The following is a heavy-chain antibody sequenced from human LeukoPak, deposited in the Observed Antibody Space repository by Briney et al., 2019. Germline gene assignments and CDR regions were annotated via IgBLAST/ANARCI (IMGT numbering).Heavy chain of an antibody. CDR3: AREPPTYYYDSSGYVDY. V-gene: IGHV4-4*02. D-gene: IGHD3-22*01. Sequence: SGTLSLTCAVSGGSISSSNWWSWVRQPPGKGLEWIGEIYHSGSTYYNPSLKSRVTISVDTSKNQFSLKLSSVTAADTAVYYCAREPPTYYYDSSGYVDYWGQGTLVTVSS. J-gene: IGHJ4*02. CDR1: GGSISSSNW. CDR2: IYHSGST.